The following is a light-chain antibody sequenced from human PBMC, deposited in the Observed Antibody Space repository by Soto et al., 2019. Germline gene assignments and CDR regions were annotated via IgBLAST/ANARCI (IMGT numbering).Light chain of an antibody. J-gene: IGLJ2*01. V-gene: IGLV2-8*01. Sequence: QSALTQPPSASGSPGQSVTISCTGTSSDVGGYNYVSWYQQHPGKAPKLMIYEVSKRPSGVPDRFSGPKSGNTASLTVSGLQAEDEADYDCSSYAGSNNFGVVFGGGTQLTVL. CDR1: SSDVGGYNY. CDR3: SSYAGSNNFGVV. CDR2: EVS.